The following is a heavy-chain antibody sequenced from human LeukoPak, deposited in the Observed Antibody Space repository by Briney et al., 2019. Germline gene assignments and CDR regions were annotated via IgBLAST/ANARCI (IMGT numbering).Heavy chain of an antibody. V-gene: IGHV1-8*01. CDR3: ARGRGRSGWYRGNWFDP. J-gene: IGHJ5*02. CDR1: GYTFTSYD. Sequence: GASVKVSCKASGYTFTSYDINWVRQATGQGLEWIGWMNPNSGNTGYAQKFQGRVTMTRNTSISTAYMELSSLRSEDTAVYYCARGRGRSGWYRGNWFDPWGQGTLVTVSS. D-gene: IGHD6-19*01. CDR2: MNPNSGNT.